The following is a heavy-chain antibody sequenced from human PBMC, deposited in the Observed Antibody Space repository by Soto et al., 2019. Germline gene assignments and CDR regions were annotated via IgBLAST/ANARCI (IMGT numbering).Heavy chain of an antibody. V-gene: IGHV4-31*03. CDR3: ARDSWGRNCSGVSCQYYYFYGMDV. Sequence: PSETLSLTCTVSGGSISSGGSSWSWIRQHPGKGLEWIGYIYYSGSTYYNPSLNIRVTISVDTSKNQFSLKLSSVTAADTAVYYCARDSWGRNCSGVSCQYYYFYGMDVWGQGTTVTVSS. CDR1: GGSISSGGSS. J-gene: IGHJ6*02. CDR2: IYYSGST. D-gene: IGHD2-15*01.